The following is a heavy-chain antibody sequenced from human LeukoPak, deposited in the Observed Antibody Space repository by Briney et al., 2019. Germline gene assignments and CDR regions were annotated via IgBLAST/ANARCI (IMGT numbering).Heavy chain of an antibody. CDR2: IWSDGNNK. Sequence: GRSLRLSCAATGFTFSTYGMHWVRQAPGKGLEWVAVIWSDGNNKFYADSVKGRFTFSRDNSRNTLSLQMNSLGADDTGVYYCVKERGPFDAFDVWGQGTMVTVSS. V-gene: IGHV3-33*06. CDR3: VKERGPFDAFDV. CDR1: GFTFSTYG. J-gene: IGHJ3*01.